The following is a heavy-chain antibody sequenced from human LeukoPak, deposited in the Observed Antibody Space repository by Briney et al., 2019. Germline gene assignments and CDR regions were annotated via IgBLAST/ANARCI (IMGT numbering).Heavy chain of an antibody. Sequence: SQTLSLTCAISGDSVSSNSVTWNWIRQSPSRGLEWLGRTCYRSTWYNDYAVSVRGRITVNPDTSKNQFSLHLNSVTPEDTAVYYCARRLTQYDCFDPWGQGILVTVSS. CDR2: TCYRSTWYN. D-gene: IGHD2-2*01. J-gene: IGHJ5*02. CDR1: GDSVSSNSVT. CDR3: ARRLTQYDCFDP. V-gene: IGHV6-1*01.